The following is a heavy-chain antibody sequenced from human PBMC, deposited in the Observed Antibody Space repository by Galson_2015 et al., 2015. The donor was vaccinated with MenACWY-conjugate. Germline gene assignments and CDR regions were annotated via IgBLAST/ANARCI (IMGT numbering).Heavy chain of an antibody. CDR3: ARAGWYRFDY. D-gene: IGHD6-19*01. CDR1: GFTFSNYA. CDR2: ISGSGGST. J-gene: IGHJ4*02. Sequence: SLRLSCAASGFTFSNYAMNWVRQAPGKGLEWVSAISGSGGSTYYADSVEGRFTISRDNAKNSLYLQMNSLRAEDTAVYYCARAGWYRFDYWGQGTLVTVSS. V-gene: IGHV3-23*01.